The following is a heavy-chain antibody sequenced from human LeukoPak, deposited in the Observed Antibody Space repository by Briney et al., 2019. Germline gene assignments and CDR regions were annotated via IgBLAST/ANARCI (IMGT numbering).Heavy chain of an antibody. CDR2: IYNNGST. CDR3: ARAAAGAFDI. D-gene: IGHD2-2*01. J-gene: IGHJ3*02. Sequence: SETLSLTSPVSGGSISSYYWSWIRQPAGKVREWIGRIYNNGSTNYNPSLKSRVTMSVDTSKSQFSLKLCSVTAADTALYYCARAAAGAFDIWGQGTMVTVSS. CDR1: GGSISSYY. V-gene: IGHV4-4*07.